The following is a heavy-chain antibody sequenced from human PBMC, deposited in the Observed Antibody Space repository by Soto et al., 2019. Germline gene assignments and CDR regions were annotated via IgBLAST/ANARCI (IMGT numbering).Heavy chain of an antibody. CDR2: INHSGST. V-gene: IGHV4-34*01. J-gene: IGHJ4*02. CDR1: GGSFSGYY. D-gene: IGHD3-10*01. CDR3: ARPRTGVLSFDY. Sequence: SETLSLTCAVYGGSFSGYYWSWIRQPPGKGLEWIGEINHSGSTNYNPSLKSRVTISVDTSKNQFSLKLGSVTAADTAVYYCARPRTGVLSFDYWGQGTLVTVSS.